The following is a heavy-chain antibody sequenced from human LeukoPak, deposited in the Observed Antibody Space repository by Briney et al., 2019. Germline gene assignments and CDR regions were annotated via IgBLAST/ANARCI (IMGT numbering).Heavy chain of an antibody. Sequence: GGSLRLSCGVSGFXVSGNYMGWVRQAPGKGLEWVSGIYDGGNTYYGDSVKGRFIISRDNSKNTLYLQMSSLRAEDTAVYYCARGGYDMFLWGQGTTVIVSS. J-gene: IGHJ6*02. CDR2: IYDGGNT. CDR1: GFXVSGNY. D-gene: IGHD3-22*01. CDR3: ARGGYDMFL. V-gene: IGHV3-66*01.